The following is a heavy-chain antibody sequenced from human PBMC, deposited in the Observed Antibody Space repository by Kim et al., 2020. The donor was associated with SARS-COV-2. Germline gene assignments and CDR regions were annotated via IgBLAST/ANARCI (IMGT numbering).Heavy chain of an antibody. D-gene: IGHD6-19*01. CDR2: IKQDGSQK. Sequence: GGSLRLSCVASGFTFSNYWMSWVRQAPGKGLEWVGSIKQDGSQKYFVGSVRGRFTISRDNARNSVSLQMNSLKVEDTAVYYCRAGLPDYWGKGTLVTVSS. J-gene: IGHJ4*02. CDR3: RAGLPDY. V-gene: IGHV3-7*01. CDR1: GFTFSNYW.